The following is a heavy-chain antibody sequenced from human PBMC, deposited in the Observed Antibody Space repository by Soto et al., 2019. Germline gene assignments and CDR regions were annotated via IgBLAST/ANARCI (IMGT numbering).Heavy chain of an antibody. CDR3: ARDHCTSSGCYEHYYHGMDV. CDR1: GYTFSDYY. V-gene: IGHV1-2*04. CDR2: INPNSGGT. D-gene: IGHD2-2*01. Sequence: ASVKVSCKASGYTFSDYYMHWVRQAPGQGLEWMGWINPNSGGTNYAQKFQGWVTMTRDTSISTAYMELSRLTSDDTAVYYCARDHCTSSGCYEHYYHGMDVWGQGTTVTVSS. J-gene: IGHJ6*02.